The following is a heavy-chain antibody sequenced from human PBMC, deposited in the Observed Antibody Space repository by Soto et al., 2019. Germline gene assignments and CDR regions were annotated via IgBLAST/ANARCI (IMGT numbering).Heavy chain of an antibody. V-gene: IGHV4-39*07. CDR2: IYSSGNT. D-gene: IGHD2-21*02. J-gene: IGHJ4*02. CDR1: GGSSSSTSYY. Sequence: SETLSLTCTVSGGSSSSTSYYWGWIRQPPGKGLEWIGSIYSSGNTYYNPSLKSRVTISVDTSKNQFSLKLSSVTAADTAVYYCARDTSGDVGIDYWGQGTLVTVSS. CDR3: ARDTSGDVGIDY.